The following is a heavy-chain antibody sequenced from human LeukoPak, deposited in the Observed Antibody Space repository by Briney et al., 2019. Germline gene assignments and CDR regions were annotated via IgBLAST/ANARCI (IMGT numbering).Heavy chain of an antibody. CDR3: ARQDTLTHYYVMDV. V-gene: IGHV4-39*01. CDR2: IYYSGNT. CDR1: GGXISSRDNY. Sequence: SETLSLTCTVSGGXISSRDNYWGWFRQPPGKGLEWFGSIYYSGNTYYNPSLESRVTISVDTSKNQFSLKVSSATAADTAGYYCARQDTLTHYYVMDVWGQGTTVTVSS. J-gene: IGHJ6*02. D-gene: IGHD3-9*01.